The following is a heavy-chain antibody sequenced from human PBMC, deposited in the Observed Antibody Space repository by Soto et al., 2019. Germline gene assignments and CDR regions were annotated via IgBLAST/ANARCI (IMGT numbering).Heavy chain of an antibody. CDR3: ARETGSGWYDY. V-gene: IGHV1-8*01. D-gene: IGHD6-19*01. CDR2: MNPNSGNR. J-gene: IGHJ4*02. Sequence: QVQLVQSGAEVKKPGASVKVSCKASGYTFTSYDINWVRPATGQGLEWMGWMNPNSGNRGYAQKCQGRVTMTRNTSISPAYLALSSLRSEHTAVYYCARETGSGWYDYWGQGTLVNVSS. CDR1: GYTFTSYD.